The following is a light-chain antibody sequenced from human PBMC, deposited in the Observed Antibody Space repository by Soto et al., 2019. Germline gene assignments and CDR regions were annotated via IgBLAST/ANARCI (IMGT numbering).Light chain of an antibody. CDR1: QSVTSSY. CDR3: QQYDSAPFT. J-gene: IGKJ3*01. CDR2: GAT. V-gene: IGKV3-20*01. Sequence: EIVLTQSPGTLSVSPGGTATLSCRASQSVTSSYLAWYQQQTGQAPRLLIYGATSRATGIPDRFSGSGSGIDFTLTISRLEPEDLAVYFCQQYDSAPFTFGPGTKVEI.